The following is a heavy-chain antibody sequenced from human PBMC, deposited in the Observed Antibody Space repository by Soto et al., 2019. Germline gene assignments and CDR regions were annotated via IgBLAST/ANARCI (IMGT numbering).Heavy chain of an antibody. Sequence: GASVKVSCKASGYTFTGYYMHWVRQAPGQGLEWMGWINPNSGGTNYAQKFQGWVTMTRDTSISTAYMELSRLRSDDTAVYYCASGGMTTVTPGDAFDIWGQGTMVTGSS. V-gene: IGHV1-2*04. CDR1: GYTFTGYY. D-gene: IGHD4-17*01. CDR3: ASGGMTTVTPGDAFDI. J-gene: IGHJ3*02. CDR2: INPNSGGT.